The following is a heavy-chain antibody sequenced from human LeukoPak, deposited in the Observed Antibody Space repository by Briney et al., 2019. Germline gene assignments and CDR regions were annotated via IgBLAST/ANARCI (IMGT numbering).Heavy chain of an antibody. Sequence: ASVKVSCKASLYTFTSYAISGVRQPPLQGLEWMGWNRANNGKTNYAQKLEGRVTMTKDTSTSTAYVELRSRRSDDTVVYCGDTVGLSYFQYWGQGKLVTVSS. CDR3: DTVGLSYFQY. V-gene: IGHV1-18*01. CDR1: LYTFTSYA. D-gene: IGHD4-11*01. J-gene: IGHJ1*01. CDR2: NRANNGKT.